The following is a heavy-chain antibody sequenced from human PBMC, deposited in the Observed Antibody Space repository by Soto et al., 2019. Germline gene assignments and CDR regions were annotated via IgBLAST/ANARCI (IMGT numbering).Heavy chain of an antibody. J-gene: IGHJ5*02. CDR3: AHSYFMTTHIAALYNWFDP. Sequence: QITLKESGPTLVKPTQTLTLTCTFSGFPLSTSGVGVGWIRQPPGKALEWLALIYWDDNKRYSPSLKTRLTITRDTSKNQVVLTMTNMDPVDTGTYYCAHSYFMTTHIAALYNWFDPWGQGTLVTVSS. CDR2: IYWDDNK. V-gene: IGHV2-5*02. CDR1: GFPLSTSGVG. D-gene: IGHD2-21*01.